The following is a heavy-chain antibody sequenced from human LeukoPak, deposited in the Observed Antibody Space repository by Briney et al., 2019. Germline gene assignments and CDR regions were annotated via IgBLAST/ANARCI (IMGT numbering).Heavy chain of an antibody. CDR1: GFTFSSFW. D-gene: IGHD1/OR15-1a*01. V-gene: IGHV3-7*04. J-gene: IGHJ4*02. CDR3: ARGKTTDY. Sequence: GGSPRLSCEASGFTFSSFWMSWVRQAPGKGLEWVANIKHDGSEKNYVDSVKGRFTISRDNAKNSLYLQMNSLRVEDTAVYYCARGKTTDYWGQGTLVTVPS. CDR2: IKHDGSEK.